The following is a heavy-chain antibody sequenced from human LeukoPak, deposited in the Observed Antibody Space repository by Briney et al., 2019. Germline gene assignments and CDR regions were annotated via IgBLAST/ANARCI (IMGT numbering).Heavy chain of an antibody. V-gene: IGHV3-30*02. CDR3: AKDWYYYGSGSSSN. CDR1: GFTFSSYG. CDR2: IRYDGSNK. Sequence: PGVSLRLFCAASGFTFSSYGMHWVRQAQGKGLEWVAFIRYDGSNKYYADSVKGRFTISRDNSKNTLYLQMNSLRAEDTAVYYCAKDWYYYGSGSSSNWGQGTLVTVSS. J-gene: IGHJ4*02. D-gene: IGHD3-10*01.